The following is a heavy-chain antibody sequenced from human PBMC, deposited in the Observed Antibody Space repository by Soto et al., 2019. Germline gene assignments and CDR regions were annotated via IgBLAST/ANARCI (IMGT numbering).Heavy chain of an antibody. CDR2: ISWNSGSI. J-gene: IGHJ6*02. V-gene: IGHV3-9*01. D-gene: IGHD3-10*01. CDR1: GFTFDDYA. Sequence: GGSLRLSCAASGFTFDDYAMHWVRQAPGKGLEWVSGISWNSGSIGYADSVKGRFTISRDNAKNSLYLQMNSLRAEDTALYYCAKGSGGSGSYYNYYYYGMDVWGQGTTVTVSS. CDR3: AKGSGGSGSYYNYYYYGMDV.